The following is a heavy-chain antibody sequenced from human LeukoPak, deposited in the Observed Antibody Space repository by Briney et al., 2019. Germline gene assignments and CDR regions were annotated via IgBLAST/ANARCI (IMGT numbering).Heavy chain of an antibody. CDR3: ARVGTGDFDY. D-gene: IGHD1-14*01. Sequence: SETLSLTCTVSGGSISTYYWSWIRQPPGKGLGWIGYIYYSGNTNYNPSLKSRVTISVDTSKNQFSLKLSSVTAADTAVYYCARVGTGDFDYWGQGTLVTVSS. J-gene: IGHJ4*02. V-gene: IGHV4-59*01. CDR2: IYYSGNT. CDR1: GGSISTYY.